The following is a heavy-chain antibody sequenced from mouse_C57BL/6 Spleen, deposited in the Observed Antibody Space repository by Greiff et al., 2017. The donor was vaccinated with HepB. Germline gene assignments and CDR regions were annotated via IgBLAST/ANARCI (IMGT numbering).Heavy chain of an antibody. J-gene: IGHJ3*01. CDR3: ARAGYGYDAWFAY. V-gene: IGHV5-6*01. D-gene: IGHD2-2*01. Sequence: DVQLVESGGDLVKPGGSLKLSCAASGFTFSSYGMSWVRQTPDKRLEWVATISSGGSYTYYPDSVKGRFTISRDNAKNTLYLQMSSLKSEDTAMYYCARAGYGYDAWFAYWGQGTLVTVSA. CDR1: GFTFSSYG. CDR2: ISSGGSYT.